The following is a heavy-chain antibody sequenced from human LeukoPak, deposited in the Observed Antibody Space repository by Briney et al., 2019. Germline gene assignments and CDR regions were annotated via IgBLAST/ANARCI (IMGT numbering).Heavy chain of an antibody. V-gene: IGHV3-23*01. J-gene: IGHJ4*02. CDR2: TSGSGGST. CDR3: AKDTRGYSFDY. D-gene: IGHD2-2*02. Sequence: GGSLRLSCAASGFTFSSYWMSWVRQAPGKGLEWVSGTSGSGGSTYYADSVKGRFTISRDNSKNTLYLQMNSLRAEDTAVYYCAKDTRGYSFDYWGQGTLVTVSS. CDR1: GFTFSSYW.